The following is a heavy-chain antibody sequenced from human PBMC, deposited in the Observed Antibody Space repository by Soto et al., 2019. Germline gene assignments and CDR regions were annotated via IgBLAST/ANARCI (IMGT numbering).Heavy chain of an antibody. CDR1: GFTFSSYG. Sequence: GGSLRLSCAASGFTFSSYGMHWVRQAPGKGLEWVAVISYDGSNKYYADSVKGRFTISRDNSKNTLYLQMNSLRAEDTAVYYCAKDGWRWLHSPFDYWGQGTLVTVSS. D-gene: IGHD5-12*01. J-gene: IGHJ4*02. CDR3: AKDGWRWLHSPFDY. V-gene: IGHV3-30*18. CDR2: ISYDGSNK.